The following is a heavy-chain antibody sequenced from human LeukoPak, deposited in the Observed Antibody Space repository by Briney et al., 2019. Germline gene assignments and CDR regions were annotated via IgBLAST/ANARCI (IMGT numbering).Heavy chain of an antibody. Sequence: ASVKVSCKVSGYTLTELSMHWVRQAPGKGLEWMGGFDPEDGETIYAQKFQGRVTMTEDTSTDTAYMELSSLRSEDTAVYYYATSGYSYGKEEAVFDYWGQGTLVTVSS. CDR3: ATSGYSYGKEEAVFDY. D-gene: IGHD5-18*01. V-gene: IGHV1-24*01. CDR1: GYTLTELS. CDR2: FDPEDGET. J-gene: IGHJ4*02.